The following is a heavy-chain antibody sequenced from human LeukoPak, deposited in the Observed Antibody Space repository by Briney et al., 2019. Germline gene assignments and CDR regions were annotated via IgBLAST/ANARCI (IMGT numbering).Heavy chain of an antibody. CDR2: IGGSGGDT. CDR1: GFTFSSSV. V-gene: IGHV3-23*01. Sequence: GGSLRLSCAASGFTFSSSVMSWVRQAPGKGLEWVSSIGGSGGDTYCADSVKGRFTISRDNSKNTLHLQMNSLRAEDTAVYYCAGLKGMDVWGQGTTVTVSS. J-gene: IGHJ6*02. CDR3: AGLKGMDV.